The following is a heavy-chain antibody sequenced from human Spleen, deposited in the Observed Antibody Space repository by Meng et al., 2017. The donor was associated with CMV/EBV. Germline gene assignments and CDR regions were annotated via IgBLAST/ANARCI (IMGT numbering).Heavy chain of an antibody. J-gene: IGHJ4*02. V-gene: IGHV3-21*01. CDR1: GFTFSTYS. Sequence: SCAASGFTFSTYSMNWVRQAPGKGLEWVSSISSSSSYIYYADSVKGRFTISRDNAKNSLYLQMNSLRAEDTAVYYCAIPYYDFWSGPLWGQGTLVTVSS. D-gene: IGHD3-3*01. CDR2: ISSSSSYI. CDR3: AIPYYDFWSGPL.